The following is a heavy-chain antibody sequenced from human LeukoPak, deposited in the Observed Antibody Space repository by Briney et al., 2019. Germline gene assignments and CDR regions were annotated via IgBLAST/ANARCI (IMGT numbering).Heavy chain of an antibody. CDR1: GGSISSGGYY. J-gene: IGHJ3*02. V-gene: IGHV4-31*03. Sequence: SQTLSLTCTVSGGSISSGGYYWSWIRQHPGKGLEWIGYIYYSGSTYYNPSLKSRVTISVDTTKNQFSLKLSSVTAADTAVYYCARDPGSPSPHVDIWGQGTMVTVSS. CDR2: IYYSGST. CDR3: ARDPGSPSPHVDI.